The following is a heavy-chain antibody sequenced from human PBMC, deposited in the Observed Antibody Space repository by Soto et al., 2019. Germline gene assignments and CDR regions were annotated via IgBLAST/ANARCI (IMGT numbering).Heavy chain of an antibody. CDR3: ARGPDYYDNSGMTFHV. Sequence: SETLSLTCTVSGGSISSGGYYWSWIRQRPGKGLEWIGYIYYTGSTYYNPSLKSRVTMSVDTSKNQFSLRVSSVTAADTAVYYCARGPDYYDNSGMTFHVWGQGTMVTVSS. J-gene: IGHJ3*01. CDR1: GGSISSGGYY. D-gene: IGHD3-22*01. CDR2: IYYTGST. V-gene: IGHV4-31*03.